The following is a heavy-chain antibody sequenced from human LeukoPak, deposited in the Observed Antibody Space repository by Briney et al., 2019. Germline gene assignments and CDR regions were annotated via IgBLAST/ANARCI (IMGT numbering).Heavy chain of an antibody. CDR2: IHYSGST. J-gene: IGHJ3*02. Sequence: SETLSLTCTVSGGSINSYYWSWIRQPPGRGLEWVGSIHYSGSTSYNPSLKSRVTISVDTSKNQFSLKLSSVTAADTAVYYCARDGGASPFDIWGQGTLVTVSS. V-gene: IGHV4-59*01. CDR3: ARDGGASPFDI. D-gene: IGHD1-26*01. CDR1: GGSINSYY.